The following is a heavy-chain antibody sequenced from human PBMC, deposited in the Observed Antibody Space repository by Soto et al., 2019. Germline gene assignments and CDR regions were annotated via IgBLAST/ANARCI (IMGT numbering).Heavy chain of an antibody. V-gene: IGHV3-23*01. CDR3: AKDRGNSGWGSIFEI. CDR2: ISGSASHI. Sequence: GGSLRLSCEVSGFPFSSYAMTWVRQAPGRGLEWVSVISGSASHIDYADSVRGRFIISRDNSKNTVFLQMNSLRAEDTATYHCAKDRGNSGWGSIFEIWGQGALVTVSS. J-gene: IGHJ4*02. D-gene: IGHD6-19*01. CDR1: GFPFSSYA.